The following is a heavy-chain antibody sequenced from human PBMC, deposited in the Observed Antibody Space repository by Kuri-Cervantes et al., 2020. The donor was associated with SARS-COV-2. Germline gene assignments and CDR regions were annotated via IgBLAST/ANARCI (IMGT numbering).Heavy chain of an antibody. CDR3: ARDGNGDYA. CDR2: ISSSSSYI. CDR1: GGSISSSSYF. D-gene: IGHD4-17*01. V-gene: IGHV3-21*01. J-gene: IGHJ4*02. Sequence: GGSLRLSCTVSGGSISSSSYFWGWIRQAPGKGLEWVSSISSSSSYIYYADSVKGRFTISRDNAKNSLYLQMNSLRAEDTAVYYCARDGNGDYAWGQGTLVTVSS.